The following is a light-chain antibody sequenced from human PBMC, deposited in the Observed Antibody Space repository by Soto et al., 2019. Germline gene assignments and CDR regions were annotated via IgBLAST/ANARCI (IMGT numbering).Light chain of an antibody. CDR3: QQHNSYPLT. CDR2: AAS. CDR1: QGISSY. J-gene: IGKJ5*01. V-gene: IGKV1-9*01. Sequence: DIQLTQSPSFLSASVGDRVTITCRASQGISSYLAWYQQKPGKAPKLLIYAASTLQTEVPSRFSGSESGTEFTLTISSLQPEDFATYYCQQHNSYPLTFGQGTRLEIK.